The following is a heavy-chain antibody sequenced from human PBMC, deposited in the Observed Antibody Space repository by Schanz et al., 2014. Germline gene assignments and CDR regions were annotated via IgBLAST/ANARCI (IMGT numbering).Heavy chain of an antibody. D-gene: IGHD3-9*01. Sequence: QVQLQESGPGLVKPSGTLSLTCAVSGGSISSSDWWSWVRQPPGKGLEWIESIYYSGSTYYNPSLKSRVTTSVDTSKNQFSRKLSSVTAADTAVYYCARQFYDILTGYWFPYYFDYWGQGTLVTVSS. CDR2: IYYSGST. CDR1: GGSISSSDW. CDR3: ARQFYDILTGYWFPYYFDY. V-gene: IGHV4-4*02. J-gene: IGHJ4*02.